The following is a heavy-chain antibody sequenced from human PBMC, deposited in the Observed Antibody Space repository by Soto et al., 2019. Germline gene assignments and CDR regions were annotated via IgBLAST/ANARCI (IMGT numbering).Heavy chain of an antibody. J-gene: IGHJ6*02. V-gene: IGHV1-2*04. CDR2: IKPKSGET. D-gene: IGHD3-10*01. CDR1: GYTFTGFY. Sequence: QVQLVQSGAEVKKPGASVKVSCKASGYTFTGFYLHWVRQAPGHGLVWMGWIKPKSGETNYAQNFQGWVTMTRDTSISTAYMELSRPTSDDTAVYLCARSAEFPTYGSENYPFYYGLEFWGQGTTVTVSS. CDR3: ARSAEFPTYGSENYPFYYGLEF.